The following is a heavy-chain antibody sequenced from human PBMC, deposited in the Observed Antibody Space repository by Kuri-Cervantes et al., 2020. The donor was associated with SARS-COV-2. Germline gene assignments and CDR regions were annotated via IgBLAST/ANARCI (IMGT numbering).Heavy chain of an antibody. D-gene: IGHD1-1*01. CDR2: ISGSGGST. Sequence: GGSLRLSCAASGFTVSSNYLSWVRQAPGKGLEWVSVISGSGGSTYYADSVKGRFTISRDNSKNTLYLQMNSLRAEDTAVYYCAKDGVGTTGTTVGHYYYGMDVWGQGTTVTVSS. V-gene: IGHV3-23*01. CDR3: AKDGVGTTGTTVGHYYYGMDV. CDR1: GFTVSSNY. J-gene: IGHJ6*02.